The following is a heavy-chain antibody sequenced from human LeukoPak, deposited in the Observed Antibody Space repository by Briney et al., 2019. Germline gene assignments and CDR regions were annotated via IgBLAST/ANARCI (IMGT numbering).Heavy chain of an antibody. J-gene: IGHJ6*02. CDR1: GGSISSYY. CDR3: ARHRRAGSYYYYGMDV. Sequence: SETLSLTCTVSGGSISSYYWSWIRQPPGKGLEWIGDIYYSGSTNYNPSLKSRVTISVDTSKNHFSLKLSSVTAADTAVYYCARHRRAGSYYYYGMDVWGQGTTVTVSS. CDR2: IYYSGST. V-gene: IGHV4-59*08.